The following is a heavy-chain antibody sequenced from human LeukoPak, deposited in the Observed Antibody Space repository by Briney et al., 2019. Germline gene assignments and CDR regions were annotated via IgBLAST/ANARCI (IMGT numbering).Heavy chain of an antibody. CDR3: AREGSGYDILTGYYREGNFDY. CDR1: GYTFTSYG. Sequence: ASVKVSCKASGYTFTSYGISWARQAPGQGLEEMGWNSAYNENTNYAQKLQGRVTMTTDTYTSTAYMELRSLRSDDTAVYYWAREGSGYDILTGYYREGNFDYWGQGTLVTVSS. V-gene: IGHV1-18*01. CDR2: NSAYNENT. D-gene: IGHD3-9*01. J-gene: IGHJ4*02.